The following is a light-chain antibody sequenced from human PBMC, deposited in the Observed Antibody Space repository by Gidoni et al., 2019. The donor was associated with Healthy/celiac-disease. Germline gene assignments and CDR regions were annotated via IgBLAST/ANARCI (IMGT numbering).Light chain of an antibody. CDR1: HSVSSN. V-gene: IGKV3-15*01. CDR2: GAS. Sequence: EIVMTPSPATLSVSPGERATLSCRASHSVSSNLAWYQQKPGQAPRLLIYGASTSATGIPARFSGSGSGTEFTLTISSLQSEDFAVYYCQQYNNWPSLTFGGGTKVEIK. J-gene: IGKJ4*01. CDR3: QQYNNWPSLT.